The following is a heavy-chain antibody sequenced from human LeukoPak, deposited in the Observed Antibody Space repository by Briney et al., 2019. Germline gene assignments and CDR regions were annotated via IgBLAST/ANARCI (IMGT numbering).Heavy chain of an antibody. V-gene: IGHV3-7*01. CDR2: IKEDGSEK. D-gene: IGHD2-2*01. CDR3: ARDPTVPQGNDALDI. Sequence: GGSLRLSCAASEFTFRHFWMTWVRQAPGKGLEWVANIKEDGSEKYYLDSVKGRFTISRDNAKNSLYLQMNSLRVEDTAVYYCARDPTVPQGNDALDIWGQGTMVTVSP. J-gene: IGHJ3*02. CDR1: EFTFRHFW.